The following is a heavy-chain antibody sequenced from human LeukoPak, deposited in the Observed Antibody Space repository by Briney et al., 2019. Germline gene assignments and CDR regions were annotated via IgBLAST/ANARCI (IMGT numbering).Heavy chain of an antibody. CDR2: IYSSGAI. V-gene: IGHV4-4*07. D-gene: IGHD3-10*01. CDR1: GGSISSYY. Sequence: SETLSLTCAVSGGSISSYYWSWIRQPAGKGLEWIGRIYSSGAITYNPSLQSRVTMSVDTSKNEFSLKMSSVTAADTAVYYCTRDSGTTGEVKFDPWGQGTLVAVSS. CDR3: TRDSGTTGEVKFDP. J-gene: IGHJ5*02.